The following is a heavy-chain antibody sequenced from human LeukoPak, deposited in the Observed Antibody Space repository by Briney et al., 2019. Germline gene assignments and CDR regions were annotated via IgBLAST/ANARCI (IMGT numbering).Heavy chain of an antibody. V-gene: IGHV3-21*01. CDR1: GFTFSSYS. Sequence: GGSLRLSCAASGFTFSSYSLAWVRQAPGKGLEWVSSISSSSSYIYYADSVKGRFTISRDNAKNSLYLQMNSLRAEDTAVYYCARDPPGQLWLRGEFDDGSQGTLVTVYS. J-gene: IGHJ4*02. CDR3: ARDPPGQLWLRGEFDD. D-gene: IGHD5-18*01. CDR2: ISSSSSYI.